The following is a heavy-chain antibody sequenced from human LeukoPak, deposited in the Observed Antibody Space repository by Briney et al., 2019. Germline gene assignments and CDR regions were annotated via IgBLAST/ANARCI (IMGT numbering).Heavy chain of an antibody. CDR2: ISGSGDST. CDR1: GFTFSTYA. Sequence: GGSLRLSCAASGFTFSTYAVNWVRQAPGKGLEWVSTISGSGDSTYYADSVKGRFTISRDNSKDTLYLQMNSLRAEDTAVYYCARDRGNSGWIGENWFDPWGQGTLVTVSS. V-gene: IGHV3-23*01. CDR3: ARDRGNSGWIGENWFDP. D-gene: IGHD6-19*01. J-gene: IGHJ5*02.